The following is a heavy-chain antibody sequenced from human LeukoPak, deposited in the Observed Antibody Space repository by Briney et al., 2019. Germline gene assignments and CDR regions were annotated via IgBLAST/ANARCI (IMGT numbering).Heavy chain of an antibody. CDR3: ARGYYDILTGSLSWFDP. CDR2: IIPIFGTA. V-gene: IGHV1-69*06. D-gene: IGHD3-9*01. CDR1: GGTFSNYA. Sequence: ASVKVSCKASGGTFSNYAISWVRQAPGQGLEWTGGIIPIFGTANYAQKFRGRVTITADKSTRTAYMELSSLRSEDTAVYYCARGYYDILTGSLSWFDPWGQGTLVTVSS. J-gene: IGHJ5*02.